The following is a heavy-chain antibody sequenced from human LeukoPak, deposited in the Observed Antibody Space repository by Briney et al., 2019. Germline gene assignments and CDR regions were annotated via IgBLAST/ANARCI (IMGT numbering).Heavy chain of an antibody. J-gene: IGHJ3*02. CDR3: ASTWSSGAFDI. V-gene: IGHV3-64*02. Sequence: GGSLRLSCAASGFTFSDYVMHWVRQAPGKGLEYVSAITPNETLTYYRDSVKGRFTISRDNSQNTLYLQMGSLRPDGTAVYFCASTWSSGAFDIWGQGTMVTVSS. CDR1: GFTFSDYV. CDR2: ITPNETLT. D-gene: IGHD3-22*01.